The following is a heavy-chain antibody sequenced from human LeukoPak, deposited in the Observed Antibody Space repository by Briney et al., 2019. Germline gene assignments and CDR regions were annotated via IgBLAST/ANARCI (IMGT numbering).Heavy chain of an antibody. J-gene: IGHJ4*02. CDR2: IYTSGST. CDR3: ARERYCSSTSCEGYYFDY. Sequence: SETLSLTCTVSGGSISSGSYYWSWIRPPAGKGLEWIGRIYTSGSTNYNPSLKSRVTISVDTSKNQFSLKLSSVTAADTAVYYCARERYCSSTSCEGYYFDYWGQGTLDTVSS. V-gene: IGHV4-61*02. D-gene: IGHD2-2*01. CDR1: GGSISSGSYY.